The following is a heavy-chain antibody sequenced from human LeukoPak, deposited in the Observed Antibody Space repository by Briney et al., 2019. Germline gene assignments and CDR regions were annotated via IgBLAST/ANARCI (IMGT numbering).Heavy chain of an antibody. V-gene: IGHV1-69*04. D-gene: IGHD4-17*01. Sequence: SVKVSCKASGGTFSSYAISWVRQAPGQGLEWMGRIIPILGIANYAQKFQGRVTITADKSTSTAYMELSSLRSEDTAVYYCAREGYYYGDYYFDYWGRGTLVTVSS. CDR2: IIPILGIA. CDR1: GGTFSSYA. J-gene: IGHJ4*02. CDR3: AREGYYYGDYYFDY.